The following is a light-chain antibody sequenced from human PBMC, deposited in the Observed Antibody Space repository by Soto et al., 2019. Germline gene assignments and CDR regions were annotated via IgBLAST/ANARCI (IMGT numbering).Light chain of an antibody. CDR3: QQYNSDSV. CDR1: QTISGW. J-gene: IGKJ2*01. CDR2: RTS. V-gene: IGKV1-5*03. Sequence: DIQMTQSPSTLSAFVGDRVTITCRASQTISGWLAWYQKKPGKAPHLLIYRTSSLESGVPSRFGGSGSGTDFTLTIDNLQPDEFATYYGQQYNSDSVFGQGTKLEMK.